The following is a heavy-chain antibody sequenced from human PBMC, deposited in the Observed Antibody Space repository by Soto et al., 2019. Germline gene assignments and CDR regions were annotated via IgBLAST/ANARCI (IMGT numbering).Heavy chain of an antibody. CDR1: GFTFSSYA. V-gene: IGHV3-23*01. CDR2: ISGSGGSP. J-gene: IGHJ4*02. CDR3: AKDRGTEWELLL. Sequence: EVQLLESGGGLVQPGGSLRLSCAASGFTFSSYAMSWVRQAPGKGLEWVSVISGSGGSPIYADSVKGRFTISRDNSKNTLYLQMNSLRAEDTAVYYCAKDRGTEWELLLWGQGTLVTVSS. D-gene: IGHD1-26*01.